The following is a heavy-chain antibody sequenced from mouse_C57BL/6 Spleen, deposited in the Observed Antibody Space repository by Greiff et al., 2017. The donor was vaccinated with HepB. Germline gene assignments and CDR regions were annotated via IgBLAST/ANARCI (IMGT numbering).Heavy chain of an antibody. CDR2: FYPGDGDT. J-gene: IGHJ3*01. D-gene: IGHD2-5*01. V-gene: IGHV1-82*01. CDR3: AFFYYSNQGWFAY. CDR1: GYAFSSSW. Sequence: VQLQQSGPELVKPGASVKISCKASGYAFSSSWMNWVKQRPGKGLEWIGRFYPGDGDTNYNGKFKGKATLTADKSSSTAYMQLSSLTSEDSAVYFCAFFYYSNQGWFAYWGQGTLVTVSA.